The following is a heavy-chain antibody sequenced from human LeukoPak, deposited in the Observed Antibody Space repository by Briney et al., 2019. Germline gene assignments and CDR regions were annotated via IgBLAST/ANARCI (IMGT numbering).Heavy chain of an antibody. Sequence: GASVKVSCKASGYTFTGYYMHWVRQGPGQGLEWMGWINPNSGGTNYAQKFQGRVTMTRDTSISTAYMELSRLRSDDTAVYYCARGIVVVPAAIDYWGQGTLVTVSS. J-gene: IGHJ4*02. CDR1: GYTFTGYY. V-gene: IGHV1-2*02. CDR2: INPNSGGT. D-gene: IGHD2-2*02. CDR3: ARGIVVVPAAIDY.